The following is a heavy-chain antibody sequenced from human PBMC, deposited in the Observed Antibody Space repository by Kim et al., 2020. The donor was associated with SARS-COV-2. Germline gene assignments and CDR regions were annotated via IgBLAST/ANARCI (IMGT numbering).Heavy chain of an antibody. Sequence: GGSLRLSCAASGFTFSSYAMHWVRQAPGKGLEWVAVISYDGSNKYYADSVKGRFTISRDNSKNTLYLQMNSLRAEDTAVYYCARDLGTIAVARGLDYWGQGTLVTVSS. D-gene: IGHD6-19*01. CDR2: ISYDGSNK. J-gene: IGHJ4*02. CDR1: GFTFSSYA. CDR3: ARDLGTIAVARGLDY. V-gene: IGHV3-30*04.